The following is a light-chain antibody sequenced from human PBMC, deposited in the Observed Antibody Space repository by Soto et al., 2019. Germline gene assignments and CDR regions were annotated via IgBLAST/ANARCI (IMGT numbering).Light chain of an antibody. J-gene: IGKJ4*01. V-gene: IGKV1-39*01. Sequence: DIQMTQSPSSLSASVGGRVTITYRASQYIYNYLSWYQQKPGKAPKLLIYDASSLQSGVPPRFSGSGSGTDVTLSINSLQPEEFATYYCQQTYSTPLTFGGGTKVDI. CDR3: QQTYSTPLT. CDR1: QYIYNY. CDR2: DAS.